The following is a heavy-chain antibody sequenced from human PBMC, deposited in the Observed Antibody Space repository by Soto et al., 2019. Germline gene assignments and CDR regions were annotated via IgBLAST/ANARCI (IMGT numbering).Heavy chain of an antibody. V-gene: IGHV1-8*02. CDR1: GYTFTSYY. D-gene: IGHD6-13*01. CDR2: MKPKTGDS. Sequence: SVKDSCQASGYTFTSYYMHWVRQASVQGLEWLGWMKPKTGDSGSSQDFQGRITMTRDTATSTAYMELSNLRSEDKAVYHGARGAPAAGFELWGQGTLVTVCS. J-gene: IGHJ4*02. CDR3: ARGAPAAGFEL.